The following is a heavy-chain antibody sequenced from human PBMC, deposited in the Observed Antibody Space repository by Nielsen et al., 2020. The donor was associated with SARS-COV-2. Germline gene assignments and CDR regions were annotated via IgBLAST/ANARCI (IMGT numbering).Heavy chain of an antibody. CDR2: IIPIFGTA. Sequence: SVKVSCKASGGTFSGYAISWVRQAPGQGLEWMGGIIPIFGTANYAQKFQGRVTITADKSTSTAYMELSSLRSEDTAVYYCAREVDYGDYGWFDPWGQGTLVTVSS. J-gene: IGHJ5*02. CDR3: AREVDYGDYGWFDP. V-gene: IGHV1-69*06. D-gene: IGHD4-17*01. CDR1: GGTFSGYA.